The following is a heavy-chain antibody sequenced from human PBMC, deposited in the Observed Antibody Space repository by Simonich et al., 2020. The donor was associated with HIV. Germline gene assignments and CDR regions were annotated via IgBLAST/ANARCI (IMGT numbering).Heavy chain of an antibody. Sequence: QVRLQQWGAGLLKPSETLSLTCAVYGGSFSGYYWSWIRQPPGKGLGWIGEINHSGSTNYNPSLKSRVTISVDTSKNQFSLKLSSVTAADTAVYYCARLTAGGLGEYFQHWGQGTLVTVSS. J-gene: IGHJ1*01. CDR3: ARLTAGGLGEYFQH. D-gene: IGHD6-13*01. CDR2: INHSGST. CDR1: GGSFSGYY. V-gene: IGHV4-34*01.